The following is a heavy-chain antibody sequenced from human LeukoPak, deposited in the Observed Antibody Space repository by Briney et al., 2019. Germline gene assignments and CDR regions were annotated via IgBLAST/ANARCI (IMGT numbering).Heavy chain of an antibody. CDR1: GGSINSYY. Sequence: TSETLSLTCTVSGGSINSYYWSWIRQPPGKGLEWIGYIYYSGSTNYNPSLKSRVTISVDTSKNQFSLKLSSVTAADTAVYYCARDVVDGDAFDIWGQGTMVTVSS. J-gene: IGHJ3*02. CDR3: ARDVVDGDAFDI. V-gene: IGHV4-59*01. D-gene: IGHD2-15*01. CDR2: IYYSGST.